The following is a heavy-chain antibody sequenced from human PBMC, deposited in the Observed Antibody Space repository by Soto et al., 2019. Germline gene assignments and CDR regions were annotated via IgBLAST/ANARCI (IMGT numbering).Heavy chain of an antibody. Sequence: QVQLQQWGAGLLKPSETLSLTCAVYGGSFSGYYWSWIRQPPGKGLEWIGEINHSGSTNYNPSLKSRVTLSVDTCKNQFSLKLSSVTAADTAVYYCARGRYCSGGSCYRGLDWFDPWGQGTLVTVSS. V-gene: IGHV4-34*01. CDR2: INHSGST. CDR1: GGSFSGYY. CDR3: ARGRYCSGGSCYRGLDWFDP. J-gene: IGHJ5*02. D-gene: IGHD2-15*01.